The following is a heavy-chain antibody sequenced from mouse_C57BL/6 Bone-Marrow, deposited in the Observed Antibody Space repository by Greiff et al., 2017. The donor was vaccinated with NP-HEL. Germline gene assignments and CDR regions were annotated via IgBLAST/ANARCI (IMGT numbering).Heavy chain of an antibody. Sequence: EVKLVESEGGLVQPGSSMKLSCTASGFTFSDYYMAWVRQVPEKGLEWVANINYDGSSTYYLDSLKSRFIISRDNAKNILYLQMSSLKSEDTATYYCARDQGYYYGMYFDVWGTGTTVTVSS. V-gene: IGHV5-16*01. CDR1: GFTFSDYY. D-gene: IGHD1-1*01. CDR2: INYDGSST. CDR3: ARDQGYYYGMYFDV. J-gene: IGHJ1*03.